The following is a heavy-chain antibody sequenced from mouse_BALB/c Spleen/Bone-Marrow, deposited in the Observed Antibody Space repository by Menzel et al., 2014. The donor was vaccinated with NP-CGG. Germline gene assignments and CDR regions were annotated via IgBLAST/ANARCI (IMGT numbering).Heavy chain of an antibody. CDR1: GFSLSSYD. V-gene: IGHV2-9-2*01. CDR2: IWTGEGT. J-gene: IGHJ4*01. CDR3: VREGGYAMDY. Sequence: VKLVESGPGLVAPSQSLSITCTVSGFSLSSYDISWIRQPPGKGLEWLGIIWTGEGTNYNSAFMSRLSITKDNSKSQVFLKMNRLQTDDTAIYYCVREGGYAMDYWGQGTSVTVSS.